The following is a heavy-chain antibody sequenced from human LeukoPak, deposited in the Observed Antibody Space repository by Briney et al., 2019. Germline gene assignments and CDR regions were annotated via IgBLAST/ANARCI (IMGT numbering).Heavy chain of an antibody. CDR2: ISTYNGHT. CDR3: AREGVGATKRGAFDY. CDR1: GYTFTSYG. V-gene: IGHV1-18*01. D-gene: IGHD1-26*01. J-gene: IGHJ4*02. Sequence: GASVKVSCKASGYTFTSYGISWLRQAPGQGLEWMGWISTYNGHTNYAQKLQGRVTMTTDTSTSTAYMELSSLRFEDTAVYYCAREGVGATKRGAFDYWGQGTLVTVSS.